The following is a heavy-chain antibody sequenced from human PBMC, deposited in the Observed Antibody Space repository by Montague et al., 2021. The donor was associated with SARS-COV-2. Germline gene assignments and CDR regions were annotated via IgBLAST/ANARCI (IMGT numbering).Heavy chain of an antibody. CDR3: ARGLVGLLWFGEKYLRGNGFDP. D-gene: IGHD3-10*01. Sequence: SETLSLTCAVYGGSFSGYYWSWIRQPPGKGLEWIGEINHSGSTNYNPSLKSRVTISVDTSKNQFSLKLSSVTAADTAVYYCARGLVGLLWFGEKYLRGNGFDPWGQGTLVTVSS. J-gene: IGHJ5*02. CDR2: INHSGST. CDR1: GGSFSGYY. V-gene: IGHV4-34*01.